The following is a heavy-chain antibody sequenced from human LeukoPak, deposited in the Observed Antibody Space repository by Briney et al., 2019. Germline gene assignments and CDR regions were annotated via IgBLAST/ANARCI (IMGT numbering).Heavy chain of an antibody. CDR1: GYPSSSRYY. V-gene: IGHV4-38-2*01. D-gene: IGHD1-1*01. CDR2: IFASGST. CDR3: ALGGLERLSYNWFGS. Sequence: SETLSLTCAVSGYPSSSRYYWGWIRQSPGKGLEWIGSIFASGSTYYKPSLKSRATIPAATSKNHYFLKLTSVTAADTAVYYCALGGLERLSYNWFGSWGQGNLFTVSS. J-gene: IGHJ5*01.